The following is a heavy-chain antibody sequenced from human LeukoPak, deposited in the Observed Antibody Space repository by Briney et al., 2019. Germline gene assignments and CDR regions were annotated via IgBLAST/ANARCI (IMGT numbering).Heavy chain of an antibody. V-gene: IGHV3-23*01. D-gene: IGHD5-24*01. CDR2: ISGSCITT. J-gene: IGHJ4*02. CDR3: ASKRNGYFPVAN. CDR1: GFSFNNLA. Sequence: GGSLRLPCSASGFSFNNLAMNWVRHAPGKGLEWVLVISGSCITTYYAGSLRGRFTISRDNSKNTLYLQMNSLRAEDTAVYYCASKRNGYFPVANCGQGTLVTVSS.